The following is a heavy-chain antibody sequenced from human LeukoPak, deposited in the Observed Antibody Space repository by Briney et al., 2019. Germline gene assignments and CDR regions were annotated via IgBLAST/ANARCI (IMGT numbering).Heavy chain of an antibody. D-gene: IGHD5-18*01. V-gene: IGHV4-34*01. Sequence: SETLSLTCAVYGGSFSGYYWSWIRQPPGKGLEWIGKINHSGSTNYNPSLKSRVTISVDTSKNQFSLKLSSVTAADTAVYYCASSLDTAMVTFWFDLWGQGTLVTVSS. CDR3: ASSLDTAMVTFWFDL. CDR2: INHSGST. CDR1: GGSFSGYY. J-gene: IGHJ5*02.